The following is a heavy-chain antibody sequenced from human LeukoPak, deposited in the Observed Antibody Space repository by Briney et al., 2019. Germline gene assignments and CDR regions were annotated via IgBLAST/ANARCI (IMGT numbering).Heavy chain of an antibody. CDR2: ISGSGGST. CDR3: ARYDYSNTFDY. J-gene: IGHJ4*02. Sequence: GGSLRLSCAASGFTFSSYAMSWVRQAPGKGLEWVSAISGSGGSTYYPASVKGRFTISRDNSKNTLYLQMNSLRAEDTAVYYCARYDYSNTFDYWGQGTLVTVSS. V-gene: IGHV3-23*01. CDR1: GFTFSSYA. D-gene: IGHD4-11*01.